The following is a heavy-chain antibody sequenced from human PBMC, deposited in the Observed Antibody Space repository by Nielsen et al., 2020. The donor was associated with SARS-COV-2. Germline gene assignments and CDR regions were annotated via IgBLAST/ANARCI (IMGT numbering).Heavy chain of an antibody. V-gene: IGHV1-3*01. Sequence: WVRQAPGQRLEWMGWINAGNGNTKYSQKFQARVTITADESTSTAYMEVSSLRSEDTAVYYCARGPILDYWGQGTLVTVSS. D-gene: IGHD3-3*01. J-gene: IGHJ4*02. CDR3: ARGPILDY. CDR2: INAGNGNT.